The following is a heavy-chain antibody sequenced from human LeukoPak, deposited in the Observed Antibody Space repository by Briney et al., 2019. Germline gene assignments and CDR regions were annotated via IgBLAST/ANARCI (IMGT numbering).Heavy chain of an antibody. CDR1: GGSISSYY. CDR3: ARAPRYKYYFDY. J-gene: IGHJ4*02. CDR2: IYYSGST. Sequence: SETLSLTCTVSGGSISSYYWSWIRRPPGKGLEWIGYIYYSGSTNYNPSLKSRVTISVDTSKNQFSLKLSSVTAADTAVYYCARAPRYKYYFDYWGQGTLVSVSS. V-gene: IGHV4-59*08. D-gene: IGHD1-14*01.